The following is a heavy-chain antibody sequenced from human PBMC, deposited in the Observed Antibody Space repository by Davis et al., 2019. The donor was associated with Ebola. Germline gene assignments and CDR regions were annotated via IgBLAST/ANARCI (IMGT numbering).Heavy chain of an antibody. V-gene: IGHV4-34*01. J-gene: IGHJ3*02. CDR2: INHSGST. CDR3: ARLPLLGYCSSTSCSLGAFDI. CDR1: GGSFSGYY. D-gene: IGHD2-2*01. Sequence: PSETLSLTCAVYGGSFSGYYWSWIRQPPGKGLEWIGEINHSGSTNYNPSLKSRVTISVDTSKNQFSLKLSSVTAADTAVYYCARLPLLGYCSSTSCSLGAFDIWGQGTMVTVSS.